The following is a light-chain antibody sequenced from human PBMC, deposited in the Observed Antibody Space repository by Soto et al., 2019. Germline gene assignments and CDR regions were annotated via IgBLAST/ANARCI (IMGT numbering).Light chain of an antibody. J-gene: IGLJ1*01. Sequence: QSVLTQPPSASSTPGQTVTISCSGSTSNIGTFYVYWYQHLPGTAPKLLIYLGDQRASGVSDRFSGSKSGTSASLAINGLRYDDEADYYCAAWDDNLNAYVVGSGNKVTVL. CDR3: AAWDDNLNAYV. CDR2: LGD. CDR1: TSNIGTFY. V-gene: IGLV1-47*02.